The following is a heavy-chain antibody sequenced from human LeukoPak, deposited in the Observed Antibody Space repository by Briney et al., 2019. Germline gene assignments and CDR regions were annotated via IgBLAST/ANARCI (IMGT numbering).Heavy chain of an antibody. D-gene: IGHD5-12*01. Sequence: GGSLRLSYAVSGFTFSSYAMSWVRQAPGEGLEWVSVISGGADGIYYADSVKGRFTISRDNSKNTLYLQMNSLRVEDTAIYYCTKISPLRVEYFHHWGQGTLVTVSS. CDR1: GFTFSSYA. CDR2: ISGGADGI. CDR3: TKISPLRVEYFHH. J-gene: IGHJ1*01. V-gene: IGHV3-23*01.